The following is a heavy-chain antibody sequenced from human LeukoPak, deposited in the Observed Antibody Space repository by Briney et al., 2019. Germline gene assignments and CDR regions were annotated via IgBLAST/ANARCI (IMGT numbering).Heavy chain of an antibody. CDR1: GFTFSRYV. J-gene: IGHJ5*02. CDR3: ATDGAGFDT. Sequence: GGSLRLSCAASGFTFSRYVIHWVRQAPGKGLEWVAVISHDGSNKYYADSMKGRFIISRDNAKKSLYLEMNNLRAEDTAVYYCATDGAGFDTWSQGVLVTVSS. V-gene: IGHV3-30*07. CDR2: ISHDGSNK.